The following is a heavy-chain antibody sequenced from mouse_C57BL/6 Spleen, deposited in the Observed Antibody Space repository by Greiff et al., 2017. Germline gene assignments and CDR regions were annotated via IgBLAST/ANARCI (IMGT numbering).Heavy chain of an antibody. D-gene: IGHD1-1*01. V-gene: IGHV1-47*01. CDR3: ARGGPYYGSSYWYFDV. CDR2: FHPYNDDT. CDR1: GYTFTTYP. J-gene: IGHJ1*03. Sequence: QVQLQQSGAELVKPGASVKMSCKASGYTFTTYPIEWMKQTHGKSLEWIGNFHPYNDDTKYNEKFKGKATLTVEKSSSTVYLELSRLTSDDSAVYYCARGGPYYGSSYWYFDVWGTGTTVTVSS.